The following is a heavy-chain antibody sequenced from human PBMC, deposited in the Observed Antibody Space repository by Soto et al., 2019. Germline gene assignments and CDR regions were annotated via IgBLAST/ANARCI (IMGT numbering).Heavy chain of an antibody. D-gene: IGHD2-2*01. Sequence: SETLSLTCAVSGGSISSGGYSWSWIRQPPGKGLEWIGYIYHSGSTYYNPSLKSRVTISVDRSKNQFSLKLSSVTAADTAVYYCARAQRGVVGPWFDPWGQGNLVTVSS. CDR3: ARAQRGVVGPWFDP. CDR1: GGSISSGGYS. V-gene: IGHV4-30-2*01. CDR2: IYHSGST. J-gene: IGHJ5*02.